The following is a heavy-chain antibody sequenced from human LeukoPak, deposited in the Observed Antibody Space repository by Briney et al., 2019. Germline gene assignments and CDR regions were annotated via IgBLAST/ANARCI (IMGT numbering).Heavy chain of an antibody. D-gene: IGHD1-26*01. CDR3: AKDMGATTGENY. J-gene: IGHJ4*02. V-gene: IGHV3-43D*03. Sequence: PGGSLRLSCAASGFTFDDYAMHWVRQAPGKGLEWVSLISWDGGGTYYADTVKGRFTISRDNAKNSLYLQMNSLRAEDTALYYCAKDMGATTGENYWGQGTLVTVSS. CDR1: GFTFDDYA. CDR2: ISWDGGGT.